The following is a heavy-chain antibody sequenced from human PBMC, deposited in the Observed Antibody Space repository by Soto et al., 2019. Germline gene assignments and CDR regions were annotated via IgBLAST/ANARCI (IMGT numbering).Heavy chain of an antibody. CDR1: GGSISSGGYY. D-gene: IGHD3-10*01. CDR2: IYYSGST. J-gene: IGHJ5*02. Sequence: QVQLQESGPGLVKPSQTLSLTYTVSGGSISSGGYYWSWIRQHPGKGLEWIGYIYYSGSTYYNPSLKSRVTISVDTSKNQFSLKLSSVTAADTAVYYCARGGGSGSYYVDSSNWFDPWGQGTLVTVSS. V-gene: IGHV4-31*03. CDR3: ARGGGSGSYYVDSSNWFDP.